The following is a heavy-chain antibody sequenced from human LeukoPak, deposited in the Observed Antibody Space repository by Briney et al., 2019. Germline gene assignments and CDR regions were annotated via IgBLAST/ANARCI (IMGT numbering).Heavy chain of an antibody. V-gene: IGHV4-61*02. CDR3: ARDAAPYSYGFDY. Sequence: SETLSPTCTVSGGSISSGSYYWSWIRQPAGKGLEWIGRIYTSGSTNYNPSLKSRVTISVDTSKNQFSLKLSSVTAAGTAVYYCARDAAPYSYGFDYWGQGTLVTVSS. D-gene: IGHD5-18*01. CDR2: IYTSGST. CDR1: GGSISSGSYY. J-gene: IGHJ4*02.